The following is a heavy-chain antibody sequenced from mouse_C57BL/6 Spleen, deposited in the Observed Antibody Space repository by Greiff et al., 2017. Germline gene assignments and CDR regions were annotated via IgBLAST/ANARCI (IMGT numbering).Heavy chain of an antibody. CDR2: INPNNGGT. V-gene: IGHV1-26*01. CDR3: ARSGYYGSIY. Sequence: EVQLQQSGPELVKPGASVKISCKASGYTFTDYYMNWVKQSHGKSLEWIGDINPNNGGTRYNHKFKGKATLTVDKSSSTAYMELRSLTSEDSAVYYCARSGYYGSIYWGQGTTLTVSS. D-gene: IGHD1-1*01. J-gene: IGHJ2*01. CDR1: GYTFTDYY.